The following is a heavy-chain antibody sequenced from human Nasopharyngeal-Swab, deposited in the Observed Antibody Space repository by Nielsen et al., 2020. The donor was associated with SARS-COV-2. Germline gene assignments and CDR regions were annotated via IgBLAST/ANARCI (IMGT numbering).Heavy chain of an antibody. CDR3: ARGASGYYDFWSGYYRYYYYYYMDV. Sequence: VRQAPGKGLEWVANIKQDGSEKYYVDSVKGRFTISRENAKNSLYLQMNSLRAEDTAVYYCARGASGYYDFWSGYYRYYYYYYMDVWGKGTTVTVSS. J-gene: IGHJ6*03. D-gene: IGHD3-3*01. V-gene: IGHV3-7*01. CDR2: IKQDGSEK.